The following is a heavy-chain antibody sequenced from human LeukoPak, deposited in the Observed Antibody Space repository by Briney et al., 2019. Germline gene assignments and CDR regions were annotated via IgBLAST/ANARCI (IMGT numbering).Heavy chain of an antibody. V-gene: IGHV3-30*02. CDR3: AKDLSWNSDY. D-gene: IGHD1-7*01. CDR1: GFTFSSYG. Sequence: PGGFLRLSCAASGFTFSSYGMHWVRQAPGKGLEWVTFIRYDGSNKYYADSVKGRFTISRDNSKNTLYLQMNSLRAEDTAVYYCAKDLSWNSDYWGQGTLVTVSS. CDR2: IRYDGSNK. J-gene: IGHJ4*02.